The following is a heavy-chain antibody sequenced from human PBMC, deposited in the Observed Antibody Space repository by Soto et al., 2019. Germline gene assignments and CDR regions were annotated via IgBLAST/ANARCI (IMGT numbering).Heavy chain of an antibody. CDR3: ASRFYDFWSGYYYYYGMDV. CDR2: FDPEDGET. D-gene: IGHD3-3*01. V-gene: IGHV1-24*01. Sequence: ASVKVSCKVSGYTLTELSMHWVRQAPGKGLEWMGGFDPEDGETIYAQKFKGRVTMTEETSTDTAYMELSSLRSEDTAVYYCASRFYDFWSGYYYYYGMDVWGQGTTVTVSS. J-gene: IGHJ6*02. CDR1: GYTLTELS.